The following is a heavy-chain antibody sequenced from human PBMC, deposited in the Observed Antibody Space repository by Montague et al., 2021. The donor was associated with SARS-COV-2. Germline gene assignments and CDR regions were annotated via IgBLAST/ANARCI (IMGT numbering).Heavy chain of an antibody. CDR3: ARVQGITMIVVVIDAFDI. CDR2: IYYSGST. D-gene: IGHD3-22*01. V-gene: IGHV4-31*03. Sequence: TLSLTCTVSGCSISSGGYYWSWIRQPPGKGLEWIGYIYYSGSTYYNPSLKSRVTISVDTSKNQFSLKLSSVTAADTAVYYCARVQGITMIVVVIDAFDIWGQGTMVTVSS. J-gene: IGHJ3*02. CDR1: GCSISSGGYY.